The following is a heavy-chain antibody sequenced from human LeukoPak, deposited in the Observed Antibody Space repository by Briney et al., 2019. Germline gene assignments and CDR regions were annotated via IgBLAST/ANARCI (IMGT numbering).Heavy chain of an antibody. V-gene: IGHV3-23*01. CDR3: AKDRIPDGFYSLDH. CDR1: GFAFSTYA. D-gene: IGHD3-3*01. CDR2: IFGSGAGI. J-gene: IGHJ4*02. Sequence: GGSLRLSCTASGFAFSTYAMNWVRQAPGKGLEWVSVIFGSGAGISYADSVKGRFTISRDNFKNTLYLQMNTLRAEDTAIYYCAKDRIPDGFYSLDHWGQGALVTVSS.